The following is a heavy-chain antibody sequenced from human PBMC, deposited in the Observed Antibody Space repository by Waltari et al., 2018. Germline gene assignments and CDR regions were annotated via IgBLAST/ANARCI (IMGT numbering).Heavy chain of an antibody. J-gene: IGHJ6*02. CDR3: AKDKGRNYYYGMDV. Sequence: EVQLVESGGGLVQPGRSLRPSCAAAGLPFDDYAMHWVRPAPGKGLEWVSGISWNSGRIGYADSVRGRFTISRDNAKNSLYLQMNSLRAEDTALYYCAKDKGRNYYYGMDVWGQGTTVTVSS. CDR1: GLPFDDYA. V-gene: IGHV3-9*01. CDR2: ISWNSGRI.